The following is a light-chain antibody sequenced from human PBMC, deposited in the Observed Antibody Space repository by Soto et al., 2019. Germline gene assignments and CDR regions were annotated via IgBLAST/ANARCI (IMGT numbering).Light chain of an antibody. CDR2: AAS. V-gene: IGKV1-39*01. J-gene: IGKJ1*01. CDR3: QQSYSRVT. CDR1: QSISSY. Sequence: DIQMTQSPSSLSASLGDRVTITCLASQSISSYLNWYQQKPGKAPKLLIYAASRLQSGVPSRFSGSRSGTDFTLTISSLQPEDFATYYCQQSYSRVTFGQGTKVDIK.